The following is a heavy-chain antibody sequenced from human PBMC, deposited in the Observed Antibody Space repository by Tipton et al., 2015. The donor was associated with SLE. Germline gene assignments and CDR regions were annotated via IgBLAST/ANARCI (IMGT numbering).Heavy chain of an antibody. CDR2: IKSETQGGTT. D-gene: IGHD6-13*01. J-gene: IGHJ6*02. CDR1: GFAFSNAW. CDR3: ARDRWYSMDV. Sequence: SGAASGFAFSNAWMNWVRQAPGKGPEWVGQIKSETQGGTTDYAAPLRGRFTISRDDSIDTVYLQMNSLRVEDTAVYYCARDRWYSMDVWGQGTTVTVSS. V-gene: IGHV3-15*07.